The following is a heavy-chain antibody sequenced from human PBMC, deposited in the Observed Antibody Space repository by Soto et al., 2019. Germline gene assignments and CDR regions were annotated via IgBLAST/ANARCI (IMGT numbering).Heavy chain of an antibody. V-gene: IGHV4-34*01. Sequence: SETLSLTCAVYGGSFSGYYWSWIRQPPGKGLEWIGEINHSGSTNYNPSLKSRVTISVDTSKNQFSLKLSSVTAADTAVYYCARGAAVEGSKERGGGPGYYFDYWGQGTLVTVSS. CDR2: INHSGST. D-gene: IGHD6-25*01. J-gene: IGHJ4*02. CDR3: ARGAAVEGSKERGGGPGYYFDY. CDR1: GGSFSGYY.